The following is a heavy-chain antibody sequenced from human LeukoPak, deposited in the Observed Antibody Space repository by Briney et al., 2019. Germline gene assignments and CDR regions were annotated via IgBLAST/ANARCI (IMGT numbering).Heavy chain of an antibody. CDR1: GGSISSSSYY. J-gene: IGHJ4*02. CDR2: IYYSGST. D-gene: IGHD6-19*01. CDR3: ARHRVYSSGWYD. V-gene: IGHV4-39*01. Sequence: SETLSLTCTVSGGSISSSSYYWGWIRQPPGKGLEWIGSIYYSGSTYYNPSLKSRVTISVDTSKNQFSLKLSSVTAADTAVYYCARHRVYSSGWYDWGQGTLVTVSS.